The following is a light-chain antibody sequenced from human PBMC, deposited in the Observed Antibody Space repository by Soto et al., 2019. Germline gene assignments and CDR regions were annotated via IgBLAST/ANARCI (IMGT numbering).Light chain of an antibody. CDR3: QHFGNSLWT. CDR2: GTS. Sequence: EIVLTQSPGTLSLSPGERATLSCRASQSVASRNLAWYQQRSGQAPRLLIYGTSSSAIHTPDMFSGSGSGTDFTLTISDLEPEDSAVYFCQHFGNSLWTFGQGTKVEI. V-gene: IGKV3-20*01. J-gene: IGKJ1*01. CDR1: QSVASRN.